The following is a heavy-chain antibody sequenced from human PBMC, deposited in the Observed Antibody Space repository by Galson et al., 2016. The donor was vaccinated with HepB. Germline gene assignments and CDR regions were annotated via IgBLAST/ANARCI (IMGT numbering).Heavy chain of an antibody. CDR1: GFTFSSYG. Sequence: SLRLSCAASGFTFSSYGMHWVRQAPGKGLEWVAVIWYDGSNKYYADSVKGRFTISRDNSKKTLYLQMNSLRAEDTAVYYCARDNYYYGMDVWGQGTTVTVSS. J-gene: IGHJ6*02. CDR3: ARDNYYYGMDV. V-gene: IGHV3-33*01. CDR2: IWYDGSNK.